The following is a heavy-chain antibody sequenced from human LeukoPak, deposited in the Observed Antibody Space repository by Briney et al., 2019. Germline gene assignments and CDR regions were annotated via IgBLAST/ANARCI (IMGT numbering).Heavy chain of an antibody. CDR1: GYTFTSYG. CDR3: ARMITFGGVIGTPTNNWFDP. J-gene: IGHJ5*02. CDR2: ISAYNGNT. V-gene: IGHV1-18*01. Sequence: ASVKVSCKASGYTFTSYGISWVRQAPGQGLEWMGWISAYNGNTNYAQKLQGRVTMTTDTSTSTAYMELRSLRSDDTAVYYCARMITFGGVIGTPTNNWFDPWGQGTLVTVSS. D-gene: IGHD3-16*02.